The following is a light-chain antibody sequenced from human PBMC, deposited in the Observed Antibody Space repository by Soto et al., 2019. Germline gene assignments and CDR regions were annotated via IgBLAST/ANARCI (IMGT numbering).Light chain of an antibody. CDR1: SSDDGGYNY. J-gene: IGLJ2*01. CDR2: DVS. V-gene: IGLV2-14*01. CDR3: SSYTSSSTPVV. Sequence: QSALTQPASLSGSPGQSITISCTGTSSDDGGYNYVSWYQQHPVKAPKLMIYDVSNRPSGVSNRFYGSKSVNTASLTISGLQAQDEADYYCSSYTSSSTPVVFGGGTKLTVL.